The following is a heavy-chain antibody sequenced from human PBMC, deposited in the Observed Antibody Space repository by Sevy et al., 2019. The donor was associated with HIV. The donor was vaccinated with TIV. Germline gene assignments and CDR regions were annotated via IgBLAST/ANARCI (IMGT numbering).Heavy chain of an antibody. CDR3: ARVTGSGYSYGGDYFDY. J-gene: IGHJ4*02. Sequence: GGSLRFSCAASGFTFSSYWMSWVRQAPGKGLEWVANIKQDGSEKYYVDSVKGRFTISRDNAKNSLYLQMNSLRAEDTAVYYCARVTGSGYSYGGDYFDYWGQGTLVTVSS. V-gene: IGHV3-7*01. CDR1: GFTFSSYW. D-gene: IGHD5-18*01. CDR2: IKQDGSEK.